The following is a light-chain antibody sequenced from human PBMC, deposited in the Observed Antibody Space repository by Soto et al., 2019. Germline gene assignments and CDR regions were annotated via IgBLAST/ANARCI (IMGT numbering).Light chain of an antibody. J-gene: IGKJ2*01. CDR3: HQYGSSPYT. CDR2: GAS. CDR1: QSVSSSY. V-gene: IGKV3-20*01. Sequence: EIVLTQSPGTLSMSPGDRDTLSCRASQSVSSSYLAWYQQKPGQAPRLLIYGASSRATGIPDRFSGSGSGTDFTLTINRLELEDFAVDYCHQYGSSPYTFGQGTKLEI.